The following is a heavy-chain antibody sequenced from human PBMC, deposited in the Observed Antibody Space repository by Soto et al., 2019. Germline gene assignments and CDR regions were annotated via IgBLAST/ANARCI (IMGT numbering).Heavy chain of an antibody. CDR3: ARGRLCSRTNCYVDIMDI. CDR2: TTAYNGNA. J-gene: IGHJ6*02. CDR1: GYTLMDYA. D-gene: IGHD2-2*01. V-gene: IGHV1-18*01. Sequence: ASVKLSSKESGYTLMDYACSWARQAPEQGLEWMGWTTAYNGNANYAQKFQNRVTMTTDTSTSTVYMELKSLRSDDTAVYYCARGRLCSRTNCYVDIMDIWGQGTTVTVSS.